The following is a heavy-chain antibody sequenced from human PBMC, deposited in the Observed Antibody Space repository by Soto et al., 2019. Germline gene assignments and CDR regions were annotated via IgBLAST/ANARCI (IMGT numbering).Heavy chain of an antibody. CDR2: MHYTGFS. Sequence: SETLSLTCSFSGDSVTNHYLTWIRQSPEKGLEWIGYMHYTGFSHYNPSLKSRVTISVDTSKNQFSLKLSSVTAADTAVYYCARGGSGYDYNYYMDVWGKGTTVTVSS. V-gene: IGHV4-59*02. D-gene: IGHD5-12*01. J-gene: IGHJ6*03. CDR1: GDSVTNHY. CDR3: ARGGSGYDYNYYMDV.